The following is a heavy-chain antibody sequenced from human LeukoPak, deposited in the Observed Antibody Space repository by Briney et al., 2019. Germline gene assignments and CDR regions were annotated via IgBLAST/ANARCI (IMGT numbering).Heavy chain of an antibody. J-gene: IGHJ4*02. V-gene: IGHV4-59*01. Sequence: KPSETLSLTCIVSGGSISSYYWSWIRQPPGKGLEWIGYIYYSGSTNYIPSLKSRVTISVDTSKNQVSLELSSVTAADTAVYYCARPQFGSGYYHEVDYWGQGILVTVSS. CDR1: GGSISSYY. CDR2: IYYSGST. D-gene: IGHD3-22*01. CDR3: ARPQFGSGYYHEVDY.